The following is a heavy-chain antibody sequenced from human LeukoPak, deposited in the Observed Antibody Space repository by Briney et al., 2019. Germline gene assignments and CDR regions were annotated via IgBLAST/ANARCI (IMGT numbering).Heavy chain of an antibody. Sequence: PGGSLRLSCAASGFTVSSNYMSWVRQAPEKGLEWVASIKQDGSEENYVDSVKGRFTISRDNAKNSLCLQLNSLRAEDTAVYYCVRGRSVNNYWGQGALVTVSS. CDR2: IKQDGSEE. D-gene: IGHD2-15*01. CDR1: GFTVSSNY. V-gene: IGHV3-7*04. CDR3: VRGRSVNNY. J-gene: IGHJ4*02.